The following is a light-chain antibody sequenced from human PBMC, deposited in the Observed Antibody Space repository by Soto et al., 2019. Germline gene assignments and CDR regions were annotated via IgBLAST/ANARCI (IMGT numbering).Light chain of an antibody. CDR1: QSVNSN. V-gene: IGKV3-15*01. Sequence: EIVMTQSPVTLSVSPGDRATLSCRASQSVNSNLAWYQQKPGQTPKLLIYVASTRATGIPARFSGSGSGTEFTLTISSLQSEDFAVDYCQQYNVWPITFGGGTKVEL. CDR2: VAS. J-gene: IGKJ4*01. CDR3: QQYNVWPIT.